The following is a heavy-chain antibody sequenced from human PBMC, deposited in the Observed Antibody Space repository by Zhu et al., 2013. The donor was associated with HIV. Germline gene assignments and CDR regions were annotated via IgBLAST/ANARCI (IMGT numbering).Heavy chain of an antibody. J-gene: IGHJ6*02. V-gene: IGHV1-69*01. CDR3: ATSPGIFGVNYYNYGMDV. CDR1: GGTFSNYA. CDR2: IIPVFGTT. D-gene: IGHD3-3*01. Sequence: QVQLVQSGAEVKKPGSSVKVSCKASGGTFSNYAISWVRQAPGQGLEWMGGIIPVFGTTNYAQKFQGRVTITADESTITAYMELSSLRSEDTAVYYCATSPGIFGVNYYNYGMDVWGQGTTVTVSS.